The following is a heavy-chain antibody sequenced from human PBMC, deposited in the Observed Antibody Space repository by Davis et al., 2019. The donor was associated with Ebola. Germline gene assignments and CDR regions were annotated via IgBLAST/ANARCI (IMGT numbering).Heavy chain of an antibody. Sequence: GGSLRLSCAASGFTFSSYSMNWVRQAPGQGLEWVAVISYDGSNKYYADSVKGRFTISRDNSKNTLYLQMNSLKTEDTAVYYCTSSPDYGQKPIQDYWGQGTLVTVSS. V-gene: IGHV3-30*03. CDR2: ISYDGSNK. CDR3: TSSPDYGQKPIQDY. CDR1: GFTFSSYS. J-gene: IGHJ4*02. D-gene: IGHD4-17*01.